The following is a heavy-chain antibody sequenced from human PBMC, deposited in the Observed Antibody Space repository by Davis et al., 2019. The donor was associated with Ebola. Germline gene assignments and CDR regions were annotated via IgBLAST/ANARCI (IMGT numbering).Heavy chain of an antibody. CDR3: ARDNYYDSSGYLYYYYYGMDV. CDR2: IGSNGGST. CDR1: GFTFSDYY. Sequence: PGGSLRLSCAASGFTFSDYYMSWIRQAPGKGLEYVSAIGSNGGSTYYADSVKGRFTISRDNAKNSLYLQMNSLRAEDTAVYYCARDNYYDSSGYLYYYYYGMDVRGQGTTVTVSS. D-gene: IGHD3-22*01. J-gene: IGHJ6*02. V-gene: IGHV3-11*04.